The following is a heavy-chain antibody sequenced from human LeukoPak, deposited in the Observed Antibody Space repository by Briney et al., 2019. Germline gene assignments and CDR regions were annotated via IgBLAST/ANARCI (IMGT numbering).Heavy chain of an antibody. CDR1: GYTFTGYH. D-gene: IGHD4-17*01. J-gene: IGHJ5*02. V-gene: IGHV1-2*02. CDR3: ARVEVTRHNWFDP. Sequence: GASVKVSCKASGYTFTGYHMHWVRQAPGQGLEWMGWINPNSGGTNYAQKFQGRVTMTRDTSISTAYMELSRLRSDDTAVYYCARVEVTRHNWFDPWGQGTLVTVSS. CDR2: INPNSGGT.